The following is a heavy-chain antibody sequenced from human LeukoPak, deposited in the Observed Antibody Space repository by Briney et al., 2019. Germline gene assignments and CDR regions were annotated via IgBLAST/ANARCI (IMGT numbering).Heavy chain of an antibody. Sequence: GGSLRLSCAASGFTFSSYGMHWVRQAPGKGLEWVAFIRYDGSNKYYADSVKGRFTISRDNSKNTLYLQMNGLRAEDTAVYYCAKVSRVGATRVSGHFDYWGQGTLVTVSS. CDR3: AKVSRVGATRVSGHFDY. J-gene: IGHJ4*02. D-gene: IGHD1-26*01. CDR1: GFTFSSYG. CDR2: IRYDGSNK. V-gene: IGHV3-30*02.